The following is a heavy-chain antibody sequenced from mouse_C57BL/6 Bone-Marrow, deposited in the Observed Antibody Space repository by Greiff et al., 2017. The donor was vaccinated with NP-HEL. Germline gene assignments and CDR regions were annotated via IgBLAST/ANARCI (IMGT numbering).Heavy chain of an antibody. D-gene: IGHD1-1*01. J-gene: IGHJ3*01. CDR1: GFSLTSYG. CDR3: AIYGGAY. CDR2: LWSGGST. Sequence: VQLQQSGPGLVQPSQSLSITCTVSGFSLTSYGVHWVRQSPGKGLEWLGVLWSGGSTDYNAAFISRLSISKDNSKSQVFFKMNSLQADDTAIYYCAIYGGAYWGQGTLVTVSA. V-gene: IGHV2-2*01.